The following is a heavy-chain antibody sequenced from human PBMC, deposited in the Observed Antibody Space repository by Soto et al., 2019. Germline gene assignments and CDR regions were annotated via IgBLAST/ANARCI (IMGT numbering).Heavy chain of an antibody. CDR1: GGTIRAYH. CDR3: AKWSHGTYYDTLDDDIDI. J-gene: IGHJ6*02. Sequence: PSETLSLTCAVSGGTIRAYHLTWIRQPPGKGLEWIGYVLYSGNTKYNPSLKSRRTISVDTSKNQFSLRLSSVPAADTAVYYCAKWSHGTYYDTLDDDIDIWGQGTMVTVSS. D-gene: IGHD3-22*01. V-gene: IGHV4-59*01. CDR2: VLYSGNT.